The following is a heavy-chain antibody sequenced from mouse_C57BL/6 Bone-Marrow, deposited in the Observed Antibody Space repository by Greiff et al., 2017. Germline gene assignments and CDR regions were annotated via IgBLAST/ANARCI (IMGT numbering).Heavy chain of an antibody. Sequence: VNLVESGAELARPGASVKLSCKASGYTFTSYGISWVKQRTGQGLEWIGEIYPRSGNTYYNEKFKGKATLTADKSSSTAYMELRSLTSEDSAVYFCARGLLRYRYWGQGTTLTVSS. V-gene: IGHV1-81*01. CDR2: IYPRSGNT. CDR3: ARGLLRYRY. CDR1: GYTFTSYG. J-gene: IGHJ2*01. D-gene: IGHD1-1*01.